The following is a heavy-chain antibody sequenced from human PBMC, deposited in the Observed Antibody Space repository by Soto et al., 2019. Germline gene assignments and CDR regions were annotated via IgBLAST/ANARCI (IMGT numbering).Heavy chain of an antibody. J-gene: IGHJ5*02. CDR1: GFTFSSYE. D-gene: IGHD1-20*01. CDR2: ISSSGSTI. V-gene: IGHV3-48*03. Sequence: GGSLRLSCAASGFTFSSYEMNWVRQAPGKGLEWVSYISSSGSTIYYADSVKGRFTISRDNAKNSLYLQMNSLRAEDTAVYYCARELTGNPIRGWYNWFDTWGPGTLVTVSS. CDR3: ARELTGNPIRGWYNWFDT.